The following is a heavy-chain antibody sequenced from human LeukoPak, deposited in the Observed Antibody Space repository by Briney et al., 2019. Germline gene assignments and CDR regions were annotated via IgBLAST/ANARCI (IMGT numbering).Heavy chain of an antibody. J-gene: IGHJ4*02. CDR3: ARGAARIAVAGTYFDY. D-gene: IGHD6-19*01. V-gene: IGHV1-69*05. CDR2: SIPIFGTA. CDR1: GGTLSSYA. Sequence: SVSVSCKASGGTLSSYAISWVRQAPGQGLEWMGGSIPIFGTANYAQKFQGRVTITTDESTSTAYMELSSLRSEDTAVYYCARGAARIAVAGTYFDYWGQGTLVTVSS.